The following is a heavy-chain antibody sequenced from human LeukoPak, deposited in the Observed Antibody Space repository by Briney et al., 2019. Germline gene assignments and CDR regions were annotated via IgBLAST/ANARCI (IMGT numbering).Heavy chain of an antibody. CDR2: ISYDGSNK. CDR1: GFTFSSYA. CDR3: AKDFGREWLSSSPFDY. D-gene: IGHD3-3*01. V-gene: IGHV3-30-3*01. Sequence: GGSLRLSCAASGFTFSSYAMHWVRQAPGKGLEWVAVISYDGSNKYYADSVKGRFTISRGNSKNTLYLQMNSLRAEDTAVYYCAKDFGREWLSSSPFDYWGQGTLVTVSS. J-gene: IGHJ4*02.